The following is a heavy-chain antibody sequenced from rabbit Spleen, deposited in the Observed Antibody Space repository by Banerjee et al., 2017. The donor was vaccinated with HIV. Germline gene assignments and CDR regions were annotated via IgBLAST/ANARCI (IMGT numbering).Heavy chain of an antibody. CDR3: ARGSAAMTMVITGYYFNL. Sequence: QSLEESGGDLVKPEGSLTLTCAASGIDFSGTVYVCWVRQAPGKGLEWIACIFAGGTDTTYYASWAKGRFTISKTSSTTVTLQMTSLTAADTATYFCARGSAAMTMVITGYYFNLWGPGTLVTVS. CDR1: GIDFSGTVY. J-gene: IGHJ4*01. D-gene: IGHD2-1*01. V-gene: IGHV1S40*01. CDR2: IFAGGTDTT.